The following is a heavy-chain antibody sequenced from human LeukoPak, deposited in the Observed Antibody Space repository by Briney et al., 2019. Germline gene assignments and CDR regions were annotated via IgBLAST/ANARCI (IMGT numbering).Heavy chain of an antibody. Sequence: PSETLSLTCTVSGGSLSSSYWTWIRQTPGKGLEWIGRIYTRGSIDHNPSLMSRVTMSVDSSKNQFSLRLTSVTAADTAVYYCAREHKDYDRSGYYYEYWGRGTLVTVSS. CDR1: GGSLSSSY. V-gene: IGHV4-4*07. CDR2: IYTRGSI. CDR3: AREHKDYDRSGYYYEY. D-gene: IGHD3-22*01. J-gene: IGHJ4*02.